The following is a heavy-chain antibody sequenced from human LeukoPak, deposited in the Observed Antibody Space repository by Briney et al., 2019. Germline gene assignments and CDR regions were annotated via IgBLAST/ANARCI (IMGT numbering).Heavy chain of an antibody. D-gene: IGHD3-22*01. Sequence: GESLKISCKGSGYSFTTYWIAWVRQLPGKGLEWMGIIYPGDSDTRYSPSFQGQVTISADKSISTAYLQWSSLKASDTAIYYCARIPDSTGYYSAFDIWGQGTMVTVSS. CDR2: IYPGDSDT. CDR3: ARIPDSTGYYSAFDI. J-gene: IGHJ3*02. CDR1: GYSFTTYW. V-gene: IGHV5-51*01.